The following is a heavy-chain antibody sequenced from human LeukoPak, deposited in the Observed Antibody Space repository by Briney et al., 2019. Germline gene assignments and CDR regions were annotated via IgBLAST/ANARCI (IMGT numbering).Heavy chain of an antibody. D-gene: IGHD2-2*01. CDR2: ISHSGYDI. CDR3: ANHLACGSTTCPSFDH. CDR1: GFTFSRYS. V-gene: IGHV3-21*01. Sequence: GESLKISCAASGFTFSRYSMNWVRQAPGKGLEWVSSISHSGYDIYYADSVKGRFTISRDNAKNSLSLQMNNLRIDDTAVYYCANHLACGSTTCPSFDHWGQGTLVTVSS. J-gene: IGHJ4*02.